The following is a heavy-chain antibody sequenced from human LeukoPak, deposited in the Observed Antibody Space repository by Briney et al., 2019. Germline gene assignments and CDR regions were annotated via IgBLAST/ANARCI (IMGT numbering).Heavy chain of an antibody. CDR2: IKQDGSEE. V-gene: IGHV3-7*01. J-gene: IGHJ5*02. Sequence: GGSLRLSCAASGFTFSSYWMSWGRQAPGKGLEWVANIKQDGSEEYYVDSVKGRFTISRDNAMNSLYLQMNILRAEDTAVYYCATTPVPMTFSSSLYMQPWGQGTLVTVSS. D-gene: IGHD6-13*01. CDR3: ATTPVPMTFSSSLYMQP. CDR1: GFTFSSYW.